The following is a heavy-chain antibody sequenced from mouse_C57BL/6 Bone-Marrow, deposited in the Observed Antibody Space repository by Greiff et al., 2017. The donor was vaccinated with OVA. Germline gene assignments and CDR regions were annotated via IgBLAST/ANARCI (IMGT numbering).Heavy chain of an antibody. V-gene: IGHV1-76*01. CDR1: GYTFTDYY. D-gene: IGHD1-1*01. CDR3: ARSEATVAWYFDV. Sequence: QVQLQQSGAELVRPGASVKLSCKASGYTFTDYYINWVKQRPGQGLEWIARIYPGSGNTYYNEKFKGKATLTAEKSSSTAYMQLSSLTSEDSAVYFCARSEATVAWYFDVWGTGTTVTVSS. CDR2: IYPGSGNT. J-gene: IGHJ1*03.